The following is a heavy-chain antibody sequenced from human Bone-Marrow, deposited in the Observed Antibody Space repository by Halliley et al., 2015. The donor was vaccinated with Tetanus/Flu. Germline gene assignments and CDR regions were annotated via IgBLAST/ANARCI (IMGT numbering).Heavy chain of an antibody. V-gene: IGHV4-39*01. CDR3: VRSGSTWEAWMDV. CDR2: FYYSGRT. D-gene: IGHD6-13*01. J-gene: IGHJ6*02. Sequence: IRIFYYSGRTYPTPSLKSRIPIPVDTSKNQFPLNLISVTAADTAVYYCVRSGSTWEAWMDVWGQGTTVAVSS.